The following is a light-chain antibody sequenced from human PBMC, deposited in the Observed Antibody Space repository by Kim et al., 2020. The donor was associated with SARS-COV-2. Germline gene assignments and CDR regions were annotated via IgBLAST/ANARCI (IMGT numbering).Light chain of an antibody. J-gene: IGLJ1*01. CDR1: ELPEQH. V-gene: IGLV3-25*03. CDR2: KDS. Sequence: SPGQTTTIAWSGDELPEQHASWYQQKTGQATCLVIYKDSERPSGIPERFSGSSTETTVTLTISGVQAEDDADYYFQSADSSGTYVFGSGTKVTVL. CDR3: QSADSSGTYV.